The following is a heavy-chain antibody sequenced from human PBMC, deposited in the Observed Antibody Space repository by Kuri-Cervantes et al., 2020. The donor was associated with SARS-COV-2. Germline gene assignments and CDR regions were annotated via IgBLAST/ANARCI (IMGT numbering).Heavy chain of an antibody. CDR2: INSDGSVT. V-gene: IGHV3-74*01. CDR3: ASGEIAASGTIYYFDY. CDR1: GFTFSRSW. J-gene: IGHJ4*02. Sequence: LSLTCAASGFTFSRSWMLWVRQAPGKGLVWVSRINSDGSVTSYPDSVEGRFTISRDNAKNSLYLQMNSLRAEDTAVYYCASGEIAASGTIYYFDYWGQGTLVTVSS. D-gene: IGHD1-7*01.